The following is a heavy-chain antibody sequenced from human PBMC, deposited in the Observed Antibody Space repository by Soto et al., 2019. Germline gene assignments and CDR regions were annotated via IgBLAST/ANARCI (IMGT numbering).Heavy chain of an antibody. CDR3: ARFIQLDYLHGLDV. D-gene: IGHD4-17*01. CDR2: IVPMYGTP. V-gene: IGHV1-69*01. Sequence: QVQLLQSGSEVREPGSSVRVSCKASGDTFNNHLSAWVRQAPGQGLEWMGGIVPMYGTPHFAQKFQGRVSITADESKSTVYMELNGLGRDDTATFYCARFIQLDYLHGLDVGGQGTTVTVS. CDR1: GDTFNNHL. J-gene: IGHJ6*02.